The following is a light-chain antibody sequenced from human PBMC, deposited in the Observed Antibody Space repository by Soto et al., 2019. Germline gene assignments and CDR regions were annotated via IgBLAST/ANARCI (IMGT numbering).Light chain of an antibody. V-gene: IGKV1-17*01. J-gene: IGKJ5*01. CDR3: LQHNSYPIT. Sequence: DIQMTQSPSSLAASVGEGVTITCRASQSISSYLNWYQQKPGKAPKLLIYAASSLQSGVPSRFSGSGSGTEFTLTISSLQPEDFATYYCLQHNSYPITFGQGTRLEIK. CDR2: AAS. CDR1: QSISSY.